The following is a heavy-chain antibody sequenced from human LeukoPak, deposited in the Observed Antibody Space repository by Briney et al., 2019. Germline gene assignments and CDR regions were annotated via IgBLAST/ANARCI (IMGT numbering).Heavy chain of an antibody. V-gene: IGHV4-34*01. CDR1: GGSFSGYY. J-gene: IGHJ4*02. Sequence: PSETLSLTCAVYGGSFSGYYWSWIRQPPGKGLEWIGEINHSGSTNYNPSLKSRATISVDTSKNQFSLKLSSVTAADTAVYYCARSEVYYYDSSGYRPTYFDYWGQGTLVTVSS. CDR3: ARSEVYYYDSSGYRPTYFDY. D-gene: IGHD3-22*01. CDR2: INHSGST.